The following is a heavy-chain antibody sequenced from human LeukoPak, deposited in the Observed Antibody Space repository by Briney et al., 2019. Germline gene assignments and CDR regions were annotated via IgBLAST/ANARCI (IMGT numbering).Heavy chain of an antibody. D-gene: IGHD6-19*01. V-gene: IGHV4-39*01. CDR2: VYYSGST. CDR3: ARHRGGYSSGWYGGSEFDY. CDR1: GGSISNVNYY. J-gene: IGHJ4*02. Sequence: SETLSLTCTVSGGSISNVNYYWGWIRQPPGKGLEWIGSVYYSGSTNYNPSLKRRVTISVDTSKNQFSLKLSSVTAADTTVYYCARHRGGYSSGWYGGSEFDYWGQGTLVTVSS.